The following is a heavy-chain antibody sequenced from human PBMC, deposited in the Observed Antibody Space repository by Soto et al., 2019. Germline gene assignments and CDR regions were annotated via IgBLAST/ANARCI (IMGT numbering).Heavy chain of an antibody. Sequence: QLQLQESGPGLVKPSETLSLTCTVSGGSISSSSYYWGWIRQPPGKGLEWIGSIYYSGSTYYNPSLKSRVTIAVDTSKNQFSLKLSSVTAADTAVYYCARLAIAAAAWGYFDLWGRGTLVTVSS. J-gene: IGHJ2*01. CDR1: GGSISSSSYY. CDR3: ARLAIAAAAWGYFDL. D-gene: IGHD6-13*01. CDR2: IYYSGST. V-gene: IGHV4-39*01.